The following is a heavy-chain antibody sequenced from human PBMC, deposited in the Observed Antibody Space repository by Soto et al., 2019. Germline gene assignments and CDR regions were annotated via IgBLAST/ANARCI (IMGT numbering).Heavy chain of an antibody. V-gene: IGHV2-5*02. CDR1: GFSLSTSGVG. Sequence: QITLKESGPTLVKPTQTLTLTCTFSGFSLSTSGVGVGWIRQPPGKALEWLALIYWDDDKRYSPSLKSRLTIHKDTSKNQVILKMTNMDPVDTATYYCAHLPDGILSGYYNWGFDYWGQGTLVTVSS. CDR2: IYWDDDK. J-gene: IGHJ4*02. CDR3: AHLPDGILSGYYNWGFDY. D-gene: IGHD3-9*01.